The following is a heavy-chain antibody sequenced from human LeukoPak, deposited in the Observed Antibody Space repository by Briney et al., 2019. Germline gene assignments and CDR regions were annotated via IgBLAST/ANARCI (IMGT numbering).Heavy chain of an antibody. CDR2: ISSSSSYI. D-gene: IGHD6-13*01. Sequence: KPGGSLRLSCAASGFTFSSYSMNWVRQAPGKGLEWVSSISSSSSYIYYADSVKGRFTISRDNAKNSLYLQMNSLRAEDTAVYYCASAALAAAGHTVRYYFDYWGQGTLVTVSS. CDR1: GFTFSSYS. J-gene: IGHJ4*02. V-gene: IGHV3-21*01. CDR3: ASAALAAAGHTVRYYFDY.